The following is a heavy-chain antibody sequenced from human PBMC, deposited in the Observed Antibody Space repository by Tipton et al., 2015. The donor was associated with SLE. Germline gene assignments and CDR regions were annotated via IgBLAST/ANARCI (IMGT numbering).Heavy chain of an antibody. J-gene: IGHJ2*01. CDR1: GGSMSDGVYS. CDR3: ARAPPYSNYVFDL. CDR2: ISHNGGT. V-gene: IGHV4-30-4*07. Sequence: TLSLTCAVSGGSMSDGVYSWSWIRQPPGKGLEWIGYISHNGGTAYNPSLSARVTISVDTSKNQFSLKLSSVTAADTAVYYCARAPPYSNYVFDLWGRGTLVTVSS. D-gene: IGHD4-11*01.